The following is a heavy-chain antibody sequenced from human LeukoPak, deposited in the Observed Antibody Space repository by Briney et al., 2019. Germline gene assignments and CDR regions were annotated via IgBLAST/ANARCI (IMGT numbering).Heavy chain of an antibody. D-gene: IGHD2-15*01. J-gene: IGHJ6*03. Sequence: ASVKVSCKASGYIFTDYAIHWLRQAPGQRPEWLGWMNGGNGNTKYSQKFQGRITLIRDTSAATAYMELSSLRHDDLAVYYCARGRGTSGSNRDFYYYYYMDVWGKGTTVTVSS. V-gene: IGHV1-3*01. CDR3: ARGRGTSGSNRDFYYYYYMDV. CDR2: MNGGNGNT. CDR1: GYIFTDYA.